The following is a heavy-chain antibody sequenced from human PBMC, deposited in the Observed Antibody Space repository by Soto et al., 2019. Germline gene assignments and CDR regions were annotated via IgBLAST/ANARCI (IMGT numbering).Heavy chain of an antibody. CDR3: AKALHHCSGGSCYVQDAFDI. V-gene: IGHV1-46*01. D-gene: IGHD2-15*01. CDR2: INPSGGST. J-gene: IGHJ3*02. Sequence: ASVKVSCKASGYTFTSYAMHWVRQAPGQRLEWMGIINPSGGSTSYAQKFQGRVTMTRDTSTSTVYMELSSLRSEDTAVYYCAKALHHCSGGSCYVQDAFDIWGQGTMVTVSS. CDR1: GYTFTSYA.